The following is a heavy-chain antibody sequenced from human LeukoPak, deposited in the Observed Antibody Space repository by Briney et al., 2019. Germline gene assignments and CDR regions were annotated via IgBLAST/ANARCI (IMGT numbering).Heavy chain of an antibody. V-gene: IGHV3-11*01. D-gene: IGHD2-2*01. CDR1: GFTFSDYF. CDR3: ARALYCSSTSCYPGGAFDI. Sequence: GGSLRLSCAASGFTFSDYFMTWIRQAPGKGLEWVSYISDGSTTIYYADSVKGRFTISRDNAKNSLYLKMNSLRVEDTAVYYCARALYCSSTSCYPGGAFDIWGQGTMVTVSS. J-gene: IGHJ3*02. CDR2: ISDGSTTI.